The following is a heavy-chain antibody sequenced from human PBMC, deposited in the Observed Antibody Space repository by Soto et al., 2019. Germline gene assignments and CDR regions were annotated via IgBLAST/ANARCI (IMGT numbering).Heavy chain of an antibody. V-gene: IGHV3-33*01. CDR3: ARDGGAGSSLVDY. CDR1: GFTFSSYG. CDR2: IWYDGSNK. Sequence: QVQLVESGGGVVQPGRSLRLSCAASGFTFSSYGMHWVRQAPGKGLEWVAVIWYDGSNKYYADSVKGRFTISRDNSKNTLYLQMSSRRAEDTAVYYCARDGGAGSSLVDYWGQGTLVTVSS. D-gene: IGHD6-13*01. J-gene: IGHJ4*02.